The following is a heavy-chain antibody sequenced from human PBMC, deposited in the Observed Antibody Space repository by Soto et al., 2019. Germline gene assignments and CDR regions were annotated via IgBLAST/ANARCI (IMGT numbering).Heavy chain of an antibody. D-gene: IGHD3-3*01. Sequence: GASVKVSCKASGYTFTSSAVHWVRQAPGQRLEWLGWINAGNGNTIYSQTFQGRVTITRDTSASTVYMEVNSLRSEDTAVYYCARVNYDFWSGYSTPYYYYGMDVWGQGTTVTVSS. J-gene: IGHJ6*02. CDR3: ARVNYDFWSGYSTPYYYYGMDV. CDR2: INAGNGNT. CDR1: GYTFTSSA. V-gene: IGHV1-3*01.